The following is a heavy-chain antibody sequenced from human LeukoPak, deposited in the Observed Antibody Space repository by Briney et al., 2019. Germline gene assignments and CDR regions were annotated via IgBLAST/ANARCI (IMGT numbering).Heavy chain of an antibody. V-gene: IGHV1-18*01. Sequence: ASVKVSCKASGYTFTSYGISWVRQAPGQGLEWMGWISAYNGNTNYAQKLQGRVTMTTDTSTSTAYMELRSLRSDDTAVYYCARDLPAWFGELFHYYGMDVWGQGTTVTVSS. CDR2: ISAYNGNT. CDR3: ARDLPAWFGELFHYYGMDV. J-gene: IGHJ6*02. CDR1: GYTFTSYG. D-gene: IGHD3-10*01.